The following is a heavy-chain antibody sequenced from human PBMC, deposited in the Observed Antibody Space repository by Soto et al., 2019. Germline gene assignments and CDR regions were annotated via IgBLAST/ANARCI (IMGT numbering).Heavy chain of an antibody. Sequence: QVQLVQSGAEVKKPGASVKVSCKASGYTFTSYDINWVRQATGQGLEWMGWMNPNSGNTGYAQKFQGRVTMPRNTSNRTADMELGSPRSEDTAGYYCARGMVRGVLFDNWGQGTLVTVSS. V-gene: IGHV1-8*01. J-gene: IGHJ4*02. D-gene: IGHD3-10*01. CDR2: MNPNSGNT. CDR3: ARGMVRGVLFDN. CDR1: GYTFTSYD.